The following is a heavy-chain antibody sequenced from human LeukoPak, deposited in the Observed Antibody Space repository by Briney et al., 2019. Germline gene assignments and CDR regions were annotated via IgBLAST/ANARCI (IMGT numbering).Heavy chain of an antibody. J-gene: IGHJ5*02. CDR3: ARDKPAYCSGGSCYGDNWFDP. Sequence: SETLSLTCTVSGGSISSSSYYWGWIRQPPGKGLEWIGSIYYSGSTYYNPSLKSRVTISVDTSKNQFSLKLSSVTAADTAVYYCARDKPAYCSGGSCYGDNWFDPWGQGTLVTVSS. CDR1: GGSISSSSYY. CDR2: IYYSGST. V-gene: IGHV4-39*07. D-gene: IGHD2-15*01.